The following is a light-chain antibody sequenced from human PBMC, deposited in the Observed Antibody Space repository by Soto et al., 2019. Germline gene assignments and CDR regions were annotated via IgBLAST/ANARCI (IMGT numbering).Light chain of an antibody. Sequence: EIVLTQSPATLSLSPGERATLSCRASQSVSSYLAWYQQKPGQAPRLLIVEASNRATGIPDRFSGSGSGTDFTLTISSLEPEDFAVYYCQQRSKWPLTFGGGTKVEIK. V-gene: IGKV3-11*01. CDR1: QSVSSY. CDR2: EAS. J-gene: IGKJ4*01. CDR3: QQRSKWPLT.